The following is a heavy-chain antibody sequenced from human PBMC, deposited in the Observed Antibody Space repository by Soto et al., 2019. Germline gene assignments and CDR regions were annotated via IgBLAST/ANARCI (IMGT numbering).Heavy chain of an antibody. V-gene: IGHV3-66*01. Sequence: EVPLVESGGGLVQPGGSLRLSCATSGFTVSTNYMSWVRQAPGKGLEWVSIIYSGGTTYYADSVRGRFTISRDSSKNTLFLQMNSLRAEDTAVYYCARGGYGPFDYWGQGTLVTVSS. D-gene: IGHD5-12*01. CDR2: IYSGGTT. J-gene: IGHJ4*02. CDR1: GFTVSTNY. CDR3: ARGGYGPFDY.